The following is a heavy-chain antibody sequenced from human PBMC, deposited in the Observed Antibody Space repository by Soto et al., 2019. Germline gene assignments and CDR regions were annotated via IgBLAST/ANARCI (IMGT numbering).Heavy chain of an antibody. Sequence: ASVKVSCKASGYTFTSYAMHWVRQAPGQRLEWMGWINAGNGKTKYSQKFQGRVTITRDTSASTAYMELSSLRSEDTAVYYCARDLFRGVVVVAAPDAFDIWGQGTMVTVSS. V-gene: IGHV1-3*01. CDR3: ARDLFRGVVVVAAPDAFDI. D-gene: IGHD2-15*01. J-gene: IGHJ3*02. CDR2: INAGNGKT. CDR1: GYTFTSYA.